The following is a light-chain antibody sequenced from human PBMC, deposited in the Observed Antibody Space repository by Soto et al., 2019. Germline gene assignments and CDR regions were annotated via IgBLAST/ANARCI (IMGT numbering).Light chain of an antibody. CDR1: QSISTW. CDR3: QQYNNYST. Sequence: DIQMTQSPSTLSASVGDRVTITCRASQSISTWLAWYQQKSGKAPKLLIYDASNLESGVQSRFSGSGSGTEFTLTISSLQPDDVATYYCQQYNNYSTFGQGTKVEIK. V-gene: IGKV1-5*01. CDR2: DAS. J-gene: IGKJ1*01.